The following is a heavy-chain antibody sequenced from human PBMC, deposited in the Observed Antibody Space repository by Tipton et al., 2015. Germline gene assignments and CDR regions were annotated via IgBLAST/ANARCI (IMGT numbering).Heavy chain of an antibody. V-gene: IGHV4-59*11. CDR1: GGSLSDHH. CDR2: ISGRGSA. CDR3: ARRERERENCSGGSCEAFDV. D-gene: IGHD2-15*01. J-gene: IGHJ3*01. Sequence: TLSLTCNVSGGSLSDHHWSWIRQSPGTGLEWIGYISGRGSANYNPSLEGRVTISLDTSKNHLSLSLRSVTAADTAKYYCARRERERENCSGGSCEAFDVWGHGKMVTVS.